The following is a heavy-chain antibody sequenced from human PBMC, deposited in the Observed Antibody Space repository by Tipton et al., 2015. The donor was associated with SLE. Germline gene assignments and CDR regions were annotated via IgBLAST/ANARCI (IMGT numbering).Heavy chain of an antibody. J-gene: IGHJ4*02. CDR1: GGSIRNYY. Sequence: TLSLTCTVSGGSIRNYYWSWIRQSPGKGLEWIGYIHYSGRTNYNPSLKSRVSISLDTSKSQFSLKLISVTPADTAVYYCTRDRNGGGWGDWGQGTLVTVSS. D-gene: IGHD3-10*01. CDR2: IHYSGRT. V-gene: IGHV4-59*01. CDR3: TRDRNGGGWGD.